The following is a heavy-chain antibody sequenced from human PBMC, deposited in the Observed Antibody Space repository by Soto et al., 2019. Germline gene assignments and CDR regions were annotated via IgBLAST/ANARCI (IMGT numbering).Heavy chain of an antibody. V-gene: IGHV4-4*02. CDR1: GGSISSSNW. D-gene: IGHD1-1*01. CDR3: ARERRRGNNLNAFDI. Sequence: QVQLQESGPGLVKPSGTLSLTCAVSGGSISSSNWWSWVRQPPGKGLEWIGEIYHSWSTNYNPSLKSRVTISVDKSKNQFSLKLSSVTAADTAVYYCARERRRGNNLNAFDIWGQGTMVTVSS. CDR2: IYHSWST. J-gene: IGHJ3*02.